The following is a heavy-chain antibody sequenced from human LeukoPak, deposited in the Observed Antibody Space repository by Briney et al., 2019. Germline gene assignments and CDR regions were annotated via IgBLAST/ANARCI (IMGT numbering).Heavy chain of an antibody. V-gene: IGHV1-18*01. D-gene: IGHD3-10*01. CDR3: ARDYYGSGTQPPVRAFDI. Sequence: GASVKVSCKASGYTFTSYGISWVRQAPGQGLEWMGWISAYNGNTNYAQKLQGRVTMTTDTSTSTAYMELRSLRSDDTAVYYCARDYYGSGTQPPVRAFDIWGQGTMVTVSS. J-gene: IGHJ3*02. CDR1: GYTFTSYG. CDR2: ISAYNGNT.